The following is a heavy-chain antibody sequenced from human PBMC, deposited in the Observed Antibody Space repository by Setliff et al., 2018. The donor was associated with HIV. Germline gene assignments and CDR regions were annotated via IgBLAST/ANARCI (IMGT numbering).Heavy chain of an antibody. Sequence: ASVKVSCKTSGYRFIGHYLHWVRLAPGQGPEWVGWINPETGDPNYAQKFRGRVLMTRDTSITTAFLHVAKLTSDDTAVYYCATGIPSDLDYWGQGTLVTVSS. V-gene: IGHV1-2*02. CDR3: ATGIPSDLDY. D-gene: IGHD2-21*01. CDR2: INPETGDP. CDR1: GYRFIGHY. J-gene: IGHJ4*01.